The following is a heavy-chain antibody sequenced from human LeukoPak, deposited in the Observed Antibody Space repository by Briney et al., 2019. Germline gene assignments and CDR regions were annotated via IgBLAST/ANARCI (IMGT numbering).Heavy chain of an antibody. CDR3: ARDYSSGYYFAY. D-gene: IGHD3-22*01. J-gene: IGHJ4*02. CDR1: GGSISSTNW. CDR2: IYHSGST. V-gene: IGHV4-4*02. Sequence: SSETLSLTCAVSGGSISSTNWWSWVRPPPGKGLEWIGEIYHSGSTNYNPSLRSRVTISVDKSQNQFSLKLRSVTAADTAVYYCARDYSSGYYFAYWGQGTLVTVPS.